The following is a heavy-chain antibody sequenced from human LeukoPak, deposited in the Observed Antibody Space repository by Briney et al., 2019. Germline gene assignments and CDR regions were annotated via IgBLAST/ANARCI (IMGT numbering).Heavy chain of an antibody. D-gene: IGHD3-22*01. V-gene: IGHV3-7*04. CDR1: GFTFRSYS. CDR3: ARARSGYYYDY. CDR2: IKKDGSGK. Sequence: GGSLRLSCAASGFTFRSYSMHWVRQAPGKGLEWVANIKKDGSGKYYLDSMKGRFTISKDNAKNSLYLQINTLRADDTAVYYCARARSGYYYDYGGQGTLVTVSS. J-gene: IGHJ4*02.